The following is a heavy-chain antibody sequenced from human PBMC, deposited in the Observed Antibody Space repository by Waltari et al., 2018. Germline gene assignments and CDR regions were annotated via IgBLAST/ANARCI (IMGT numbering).Heavy chain of an antibody. Sequence: QVQLQESGPGLVKPSETLSLTCTVSGVSISSYSWSWIRQPPGKGLEWIGYIYYSGSTNYNPSLKSRVTISVDTSKNQFSLKLSSVTAADTAVYYCARGESNEGLDYWGQGTLVTVSS. D-gene: IGHD4-4*01. V-gene: IGHV4-59*01. CDR2: IYYSGST. J-gene: IGHJ4*02. CDR3: ARGESNEGLDY. CDR1: GVSISSYS.